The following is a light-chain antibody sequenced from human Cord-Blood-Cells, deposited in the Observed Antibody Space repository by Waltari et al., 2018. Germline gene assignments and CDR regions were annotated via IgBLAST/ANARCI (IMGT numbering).Light chain of an antibody. Sequence: IVLTQSPVTLSLSPSERATLSCRASQSVSSSYVAWYQQKPGQAPRLRISGASSRATGIPDRFSGSGSGTDFTLTISRLEPDDFAVYYCQQYGSSLFTFGPGTKVDIK. CDR2: GAS. V-gene: IGKV3-20*01. CDR3: QQYGSSLFT. CDR1: QSVSSSY. J-gene: IGKJ3*01.